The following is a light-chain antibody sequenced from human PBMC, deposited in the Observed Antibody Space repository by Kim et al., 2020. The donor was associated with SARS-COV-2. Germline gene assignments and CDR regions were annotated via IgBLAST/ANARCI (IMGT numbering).Light chain of an antibody. CDR3: QQYDYLPYT. J-gene: IGKJ2*01. CDR2: DAS. Sequence: DIQMTQSPSSLSASVGDRVTITCQASQDISKSLNWYQHIPGKVPKLLLYDASNLETGVPSRFSGSGSGTQFTFTISSLRPEDVATYYCQQYDYLPYTFGQGTKLEI. CDR1: QDISKS. V-gene: IGKV1-33*01.